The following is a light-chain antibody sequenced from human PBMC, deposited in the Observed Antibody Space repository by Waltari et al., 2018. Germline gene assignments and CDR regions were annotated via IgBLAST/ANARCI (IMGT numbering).Light chain of an antibody. V-gene: IGKV3-20*01. Sequence: EIVLTQSPGPLSLSPAERATLSCRASQSVSGSFLAWYQRKPGQAPRLLTYGASSGATGIPDRFSGSGSGTDFTLTISRLEPEDFAVYYCQQYGRSPLTFGGGTKVQIK. CDR3: QQYGRSPLT. CDR1: QSVSGSF. CDR2: GAS. J-gene: IGKJ4*01.